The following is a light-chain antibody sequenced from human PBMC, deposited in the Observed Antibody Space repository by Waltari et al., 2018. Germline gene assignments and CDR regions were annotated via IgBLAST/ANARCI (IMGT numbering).Light chain of an antibody. CDR2: EVS. V-gene: IGLV2-8*01. CDR1: DSDIGAFNF. Sequence: QSALTQPPSASGSPGQSVTISCTGTDSDIGAFNFVSWYQQHPGQVPRLIIFEVSKRASGVPDRFSGSKSGNSASLTGSGLRPEDEAHYYCTAYGGKDNYIVFGGGTKVTVL. J-gene: IGLJ3*02. CDR3: TAYGGKDNYIV.